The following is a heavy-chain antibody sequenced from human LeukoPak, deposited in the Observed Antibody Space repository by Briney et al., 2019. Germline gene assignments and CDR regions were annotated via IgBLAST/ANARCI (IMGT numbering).Heavy chain of an antibody. D-gene: IGHD3-10*01. J-gene: IGHJ4*02. CDR1: GYTFTDYH. CDR3: ARSLGGSGSYGVGY. CDR2: INPNSGGT. Sequence: ASVTVSCKASGYTFTDYHIHWVRQAPGQGLEWMGRINPNSGGTNYAQQFQCRVTMTRDTSISTAYMDFNRLTSEATVVDYCARSLGGSGSYGVGYWGQGTQVTVSS. V-gene: IGHV1-2*05.